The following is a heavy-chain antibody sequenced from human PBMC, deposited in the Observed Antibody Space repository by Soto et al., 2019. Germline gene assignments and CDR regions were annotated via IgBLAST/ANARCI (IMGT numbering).Heavy chain of an antibody. CDR3: ARDFVSNYYDSSGYSS. J-gene: IGHJ4*02. CDR2: INAGNGNT. V-gene: IGHV1-3*01. CDR1: GYTFTSYA. D-gene: IGHD3-22*01. Sequence: ASVKVSFKASGYTFTSYAMHWVRQAPGQRLEWMGWINAGNGNTKYSQKFQGRVTITRDTSASTAYMELSSLRSEDTAVYYCARDFVSNYYDSSGYSSWGQGTLVTVSS.